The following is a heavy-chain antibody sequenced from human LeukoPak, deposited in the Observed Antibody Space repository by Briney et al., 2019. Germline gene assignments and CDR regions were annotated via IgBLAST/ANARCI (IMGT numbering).Heavy chain of an antibody. Sequence: ASVKVSCKASGYTFASYAMNWVRQAPGQGLEWMGWINTNTGNPTYAQGFTGRFVFSLDTSVSTAYLQISSLKAEDTAVYYCARSFGSSWYAGSDYYYYMDVWGKGTTVTVSS. CDR1: GYTFASYA. V-gene: IGHV7-4-1*02. D-gene: IGHD6-13*01. CDR3: ARSFGSSWYAGSDYYYYMDV. J-gene: IGHJ6*03. CDR2: INTNTGNP.